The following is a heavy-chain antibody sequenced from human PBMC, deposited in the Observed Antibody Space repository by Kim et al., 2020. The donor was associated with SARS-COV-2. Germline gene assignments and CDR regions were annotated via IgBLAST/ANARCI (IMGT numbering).Heavy chain of an antibody. Sequence: TLSLTCTVSGGSISSGGYYWSWIRQHPGKGLEWIGYIYYSGTTYYNPSLKSRITMSVDTSKNQFSLELSSVTAVDTAVYYCARDTSGYGLMDHWGQGTLVTVSS. D-gene: IGHD3-22*01. CDR3: ARDTSGYGLMDH. CDR1: GGSISSGGYY. J-gene: IGHJ4*02. CDR2: IYYSGTT. V-gene: IGHV4-31*03.